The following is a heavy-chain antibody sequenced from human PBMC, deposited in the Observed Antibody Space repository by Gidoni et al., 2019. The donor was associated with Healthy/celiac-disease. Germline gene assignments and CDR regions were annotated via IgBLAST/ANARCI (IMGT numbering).Heavy chain of an antibody. CDR1: GRSISSSRYY. CDR2: IYYSGST. J-gene: IGHJ4*02. Sequence: QLQLQESGPGLVQPSETLSLTCTVSGRSISSSRYYWGWIRQPPGKGLEWIGSIYYSGSTYYNPSIKSRVTISVDTSKNQFSLKLSSVTAADTAVYYCARHVYDSSGYYMGDFDYWGQGTLVTVSS. CDR3: ARHVYDSSGYYMGDFDY. D-gene: IGHD3-22*01. V-gene: IGHV4-39*01.